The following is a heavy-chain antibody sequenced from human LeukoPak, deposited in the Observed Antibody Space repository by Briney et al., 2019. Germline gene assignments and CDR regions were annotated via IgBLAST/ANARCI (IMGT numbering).Heavy chain of an antibody. CDR3: ARGVQSSLYYYYYYYMDV. CDR1: GFTFSSYW. D-gene: IGHD1-1*01. J-gene: IGHJ6*03. CDR2: IKQDGSEK. Sequence: GGSLRLSCAASGFTFSSYWMTWIRQAPGKGLEWVANIKQDGSEKYYVDSVKGRFTISRDNAKNALYLQINSLRAEDTAVYYCARGVQSSLYYYYYYYMDVWGKGTTVTVSS. V-gene: IGHV3-7*04.